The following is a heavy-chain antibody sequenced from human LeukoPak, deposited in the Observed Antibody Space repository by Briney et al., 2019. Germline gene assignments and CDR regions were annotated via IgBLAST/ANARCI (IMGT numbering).Heavy chain of an antibody. Sequence: SETLSLTCTVSGGSISSYYWSWIRQPAGKGLEWIGRIFNSGSTNYKSSLESRVIMSGDRSKNQFSLKLSSVTAADTAVYYCARRGSWGEPRPFDYWGQGSLVTVSS. D-gene: IGHD3-16*01. V-gene: IGHV4-4*07. J-gene: IGHJ4*02. CDR3: ARRGSWGEPRPFDY. CDR1: GGSISSYY. CDR2: IFNSGST.